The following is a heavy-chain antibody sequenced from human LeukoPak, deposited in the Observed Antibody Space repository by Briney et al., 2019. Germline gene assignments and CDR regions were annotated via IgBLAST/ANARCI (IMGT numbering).Heavy chain of an antibody. CDR1: GDSVPSDTAA. Sequence: SQTLSLTCAISGDSVPSDTAAWNWIRQSPSRGLEWLGRTYYRSKWNNDYAVSVKSRITINPDTSKNQFSLQLDSVTPEDTAVYYCARGSGYYPSALFDYWGQGTLVTVSS. D-gene: IGHD3-3*01. CDR3: ARGSGYYPSALFDY. J-gene: IGHJ4*02. CDR2: TYYRSKWNN. V-gene: IGHV6-1*01.